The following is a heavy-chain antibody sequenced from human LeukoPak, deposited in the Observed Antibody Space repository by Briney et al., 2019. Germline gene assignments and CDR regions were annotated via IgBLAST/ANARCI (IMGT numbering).Heavy chain of an antibody. CDR3: ARRRITMVRGVTPLGY. CDR2: IYHSGRT. V-gene: IGHV4-38-2*02. J-gene: IGHJ4*02. D-gene: IGHD3-10*01. Sequence: SETLSLTCTVSGYSISSGYYWGWIRQPPGKGLEWIGSIYHSGRTYYNPSLKSRVTISVDTSKSQFSLKLSSVTAADTAVYYCARRRITMVRGVTPLGYWGQGTLVTVSS. CDR1: GYSISSGYY.